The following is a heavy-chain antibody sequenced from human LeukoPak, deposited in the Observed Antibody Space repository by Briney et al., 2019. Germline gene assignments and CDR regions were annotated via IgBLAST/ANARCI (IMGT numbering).Heavy chain of an antibody. Sequence: ASQTLSLTCTVSGGSISSNNYYWSWIRQPPGKGLEWIGYIHYSGSTYYKPSLKSRVTISVDTPKNQFSLKLSSVTAADTAVYYCARGGILTRPRDAFDIWGQGTMVTVSS. V-gene: IGHV4-30-4*01. D-gene: IGHD6-13*01. CDR2: IHYSGST. CDR3: ARGGILTRPRDAFDI. CDR1: GGSISSNNYY. J-gene: IGHJ3*02.